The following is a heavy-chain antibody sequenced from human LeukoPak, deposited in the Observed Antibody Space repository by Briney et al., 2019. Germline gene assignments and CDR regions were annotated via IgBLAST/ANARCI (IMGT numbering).Heavy chain of an antibody. V-gene: IGHV4-61*01. Sequence: SETLSLTCTVSGGSVSSGSYYWSWIRQPPGKGLEWIGYIYYSGSTNYNPSLKSRVTISVDTSKNQFSLKLSSVTAADAAVYYCARQTYDFWSGYYPYYFDYWGQGTLVTVSS. CDR3: ARQTYDFWSGYYPYYFDY. J-gene: IGHJ4*02. D-gene: IGHD3-3*01. CDR1: GGSVSSGSYY. CDR2: IYYSGST.